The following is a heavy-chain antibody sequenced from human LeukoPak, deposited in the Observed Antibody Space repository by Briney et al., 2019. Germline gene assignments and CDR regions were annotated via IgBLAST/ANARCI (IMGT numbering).Heavy chain of an antibody. J-gene: IGHJ4*02. V-gene: IGHV3-74*01. D-gene: IGHD3-9*01. Sequence: PGGSLRLSCAASGFTFNSYWMHWVRLVPGKGPVWVSHITSGGTNTNYAESVKGRFTISRENAKNSLYLQMNSLGAGATAVYYCARGNILTGYTYWGQGTLVTVSS. CDR2: ITSGGTNT. CDR1: GFTFNSYW. CDR3: ARGNILTGYTY.